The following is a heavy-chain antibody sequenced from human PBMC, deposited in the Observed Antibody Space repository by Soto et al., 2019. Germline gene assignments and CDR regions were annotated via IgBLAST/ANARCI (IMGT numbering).Heavy chain of an antibody. Sequence: GGSLRLSCAASGFIFSSYWMHWVRQAPGKGLVWVSRLHSDGRTTTYADSVKGRFTISRDNAKNTLYLQMNSLRAEDTAVYYCARELPTTIRGGYYYSYGMDVWGQGTTVTVSS. V-gene: IGHV3-74*03. CDR1: GFIFSSYW. CDR3: ARELPTTIRGGYYYSYGMDV. J-gene: IGHJ6*02. D-gene: IGHD2-2*02. CDR2: LHSDGRTT.